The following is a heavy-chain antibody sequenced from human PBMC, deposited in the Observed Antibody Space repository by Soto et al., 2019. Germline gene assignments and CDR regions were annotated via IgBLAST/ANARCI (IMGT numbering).Heavy chain of an antibody. CDR1: GFTFSNAW. Sequence: GGSLRLSCAASGFTFSNAWMSWVRQAPGKGLEWVGRIKSKTDGGTTDYAAPVKGRFTISRDDSKDTLYLQRNSLKTEDTAVYYCTTHSSYYYGMDVWGQGTTVTVSS. J-gene: IGHJ6*02. V-gene: IGHV3-15*01. CDR2: IKSKTDGGTT. CDR3: TTHSSYYYGMDV.